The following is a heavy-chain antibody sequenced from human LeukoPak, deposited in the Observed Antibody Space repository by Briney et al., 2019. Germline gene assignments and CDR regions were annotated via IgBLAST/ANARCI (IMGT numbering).Heavy chain of an antibody. D-gene: IGHD3-10*01. CDR1: GFTVSSNY. J-gene: IGHJ4*02. CDR3: ARVITMVRGVINYYFDY. CDR2: IRQDGSEK. V-gene: IGHV3-7*01. Sequence: GGSLRLSCAASGFTVSSNYMSWVRQAPGKGLEWVANIRQDGSEKYYVDSVKGRFTISRDNAKNSLYLQMNSLRAEDTAVYYCARVITMVRGVINYYFDYWGQGTLVTVSS.